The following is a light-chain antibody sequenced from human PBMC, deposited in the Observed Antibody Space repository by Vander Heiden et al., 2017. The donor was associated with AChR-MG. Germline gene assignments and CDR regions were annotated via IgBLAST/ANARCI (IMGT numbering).Light chain of an antibody. CDR2: EAS. V-gene: IGKV2-29*02. CDR3: RQSKRLPVS. Sequence: VLSQTPLSLSVTPGQPATISCKSSQSLLHSHGKTYLSWFLQRPGQSPQLLIHEASSRFAGVPDRFSGSGSGGDFTHTIRLVEADDRVVYCMRQSKRLPVSFGHGTRVDLK. J-gene: IGKJ1*01. CDR1: QSLLHSHGKTY.